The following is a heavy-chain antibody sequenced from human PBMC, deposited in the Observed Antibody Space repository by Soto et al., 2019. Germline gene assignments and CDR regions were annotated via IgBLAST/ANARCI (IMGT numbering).Heavy chain of an antibody. J-gene: IGHJ4*02. CDR3: TTGRITDYGGGVEY. CDR2: IKSKTDGGTT. CDR1: GFTFNEAW. D-gene: IGHD4-17*01. Sequence: PGWSLRLSCAASGFTFNEAWMSLVRQAPGKGLEWLGRIKSKTDGGTTDYAAPVTGRFTISRDDSTNSLYLQMNSLKIEDTAVYYCTTGRITDYGGGVEYWGQGTLVTVS. V-gene: IGHV3-15*01.